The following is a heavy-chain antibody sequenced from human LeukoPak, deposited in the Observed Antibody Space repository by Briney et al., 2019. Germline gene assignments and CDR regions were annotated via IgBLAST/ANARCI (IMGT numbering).Heavy chain of an antibody. D-gene: IGHD3-10*01. CDR3: AKDRDYYGSGSDY. CDR2: ISYDEMYQ. V-gene: IGHV3-30*18. J-gene: IGHJ4*02. CDR1: GFTFNIYG. Sequence: GGSLRLSCAASGFTFNIYGMHWVRQAPGKGLEWVAGISYDEMYQYYADSVKGRFTISRDNSRNTLFLQMNSLRAEDTAIYYCAKDRDYYGSGSDYWGQGTLVTVSS.